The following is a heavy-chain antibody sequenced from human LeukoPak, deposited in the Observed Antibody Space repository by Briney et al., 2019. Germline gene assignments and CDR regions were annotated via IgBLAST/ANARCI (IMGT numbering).Heavy chain of an antibody. CDR2: INPNSGGT. V-gene: IGHV1-2*02. CDR3: ARAEGYCSSTSCFHAWGYYDSSGYLEYFQH. D-gene: IGHD2-2*01. J-gene: IGHJ1*01. CDR1: GCAFTGYY. Sequence: ASVKVSCKAFGCAFTGYYMHWVRQAPGQGLEWMGWINPNSGGTNYAQKFQGRVTMTRDTSTSTAYMELSRLRSDDTAVYYCARAEGYCSSTSCFHAWGYYDSSGYLEYFQHWGQGTLVTVSS.